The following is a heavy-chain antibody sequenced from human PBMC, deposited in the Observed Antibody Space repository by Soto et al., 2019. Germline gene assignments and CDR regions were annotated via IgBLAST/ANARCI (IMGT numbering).Heavy chain of an antibody. CDR2: IKSKTDGGTT. V-gene: IGHV3-15*01. J-gene: IGHJ4*02. CDR3: TTLYAEMAEFYYFDY. D-gene: IGHD3-16*01. CDR1: GFTFSNAW. Sequence: GSLRLSCAASGFTFSNAWMSWVRQAPGKGLEWVGRIKSKTDGGTTDYAAPVKGRFTISRDDSKNTLYLQMNSLKTEDTAVYYCTTLYAEMAEFYYFDYWGQGTLVTVSS.